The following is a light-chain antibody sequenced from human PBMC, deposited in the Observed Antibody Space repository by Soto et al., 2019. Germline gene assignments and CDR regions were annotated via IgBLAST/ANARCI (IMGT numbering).Light chain of an antibody. CDR1: SSNIGSNT. J-gene: IGLJ2*01. CDR2: NND. V-gene: IGLV1-44*01. Sequence: QSVLTQPPSASGTPGQRVTISCSGSSSNIGSNTANWYQQLPGTAPKLLIYNNDQRPSGVPDRFSGSKSGTSASLAISGLQSEDEADYYCAAWDVSLNGVVFGGGTKLTVL. CDR3: AAWDVSLNGVV.